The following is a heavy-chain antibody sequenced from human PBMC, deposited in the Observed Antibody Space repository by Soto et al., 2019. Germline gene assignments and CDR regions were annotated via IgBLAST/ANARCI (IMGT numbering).Heavy chain of an antibody. V-gene: IGHV3-23*01. CDR1: GFTFSSYA. Sequence: GGSLRLSCAASGFTFSSYAMSWVRQAPGKGLEWVSAISGSGGSTYYADSVKGRFTISRDNSKNTLYLQMNSLRAEDTAVYYCAKESGPRYYYGSGSDYWGQGTLVTVSS. CDR2: ISGSGGST. D-gene: IGHD3-10*01. CDR3: AKESGPRYYYGSGSDY. J-gene: IGHJ4*02.